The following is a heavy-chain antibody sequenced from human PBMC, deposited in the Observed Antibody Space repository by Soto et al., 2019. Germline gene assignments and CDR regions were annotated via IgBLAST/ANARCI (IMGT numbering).Heavy chain of an antibody. CDR2: IKTTTDGGTT. V-gene: IGHV3-15*01. CDR1: GFTFSNAW. D-gene: IGHD3-3*01. J-gene: IGHJ6*02. CDR3: IAPYDFWSGLPYYYYSGMDV. Sequence: EVQLVESGGDFVKPGGSLRISCAASGFTFSNAWMSWVRQAPGKGLEWVGLIKTTTDGGTTDYAAPVKGRFSILRDDSNNTVYLQINSLKTEDTGVYYCIAPYDFWSGLPYYYYSGMDVWGQGTTVTVSS.